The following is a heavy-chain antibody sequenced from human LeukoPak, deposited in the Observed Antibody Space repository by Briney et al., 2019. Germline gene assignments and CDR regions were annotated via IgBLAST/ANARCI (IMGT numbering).Heavy chain of an antibody. CDR3: TRPEYSSGWYLGY. Sequence: AGSLRPSCAASGFTFSGSAMHWVRQASGKGLEWVGRIRSKANSYATAYAASVKGRFTISRDDSKNTAYLQMNSLKTEDTAVYYCTRPEYSSGWYLGYWGQGTLVTVSS. D-gene: IGHD6-19*01. CDR1: GFTFSGSA. CDR2: IRSKANSYAT. V-gene: IGHV3-73*01. J-gene: IGHJ4*02.